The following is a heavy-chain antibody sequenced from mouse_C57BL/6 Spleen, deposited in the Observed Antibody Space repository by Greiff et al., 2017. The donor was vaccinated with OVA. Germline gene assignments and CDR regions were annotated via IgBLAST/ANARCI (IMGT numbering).Heavy chain of an antibody. Sequence: QVQLQQSGAELVRPGPSVKMSCKASGYTFTNYWIGWAKQRPGHGLEWIGDIYPGGGYTNYNEKFKGKATLTADKSSSTAYMQFSSLTSEDSAIYYCARGGGITTVVASRYFDVWGTGTTVTVSS. D-gene: IGHD1-1*01. V-gene: IGHV1-63*01. CDR3: ARGGGITTVVASRYFDV. CDR2: IYPGGGYT. J-gene: IGHJ1*03. CDR1: GYTFTNYW.